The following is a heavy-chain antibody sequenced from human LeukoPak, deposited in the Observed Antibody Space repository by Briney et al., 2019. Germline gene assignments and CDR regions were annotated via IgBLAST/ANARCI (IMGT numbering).Heavy chain of an antibody. D-gene: IGHD2-21*02. V-gene: IGHV4-59*08. Sequence: SETLSLTCTVSGGSISRHYWSWIRQPPGKGLEWIAYIDYSGSTNYNPSLKSRVTISVDTSKNQFSLKLSSVTAADTAVYYCARSNYCGGDCYSWDYWGQGTLVTVSS. J-gene: IGHJ4*02. CDR1: GGSISRHY. CDR2: IDYSGST. CDR3: ARSNYCGGDCYSWDY.